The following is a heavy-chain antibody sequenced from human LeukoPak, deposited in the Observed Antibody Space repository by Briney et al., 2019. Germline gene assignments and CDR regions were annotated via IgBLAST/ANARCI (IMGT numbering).Heavy chain of an antibody. D-gene: IGHD2-15*01. V-gene: IGHV3-7*03. J-gene: IGHJ6*04. Sequence: GGSLRLSCAASGFTFSSYWMSWVRQAPGKGLEWVANIKQDGSEKYYVDSVKGRYTISRDNAKNSLYLQMNSLRAEDTVVYYCARDQGYCSGGSCYPYYYYGMDVWGKGTTVTVSS. CDR1: GFTFSSYW. CDR3: ARDQGYCSGGSCYPYYYYGMDV. CDR2: IKQDGSEK.